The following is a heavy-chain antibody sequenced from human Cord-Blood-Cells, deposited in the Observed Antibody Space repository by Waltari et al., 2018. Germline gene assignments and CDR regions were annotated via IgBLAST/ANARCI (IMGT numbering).Heavy chain of an antibody. Sequence: QVQLQESGPGLVKPSETLSLPCAVSGYSISSGYYWGWTRQPPGKGLEWIGSIYHSGSTYYNPSLKSRVTISVDTSKNQFSLKLSSVTAADTAVYYCARGSGDSSGYYYYYYYMDVWGKGTTITVSS. CDR3: ARGSGDSSGYYYYYYYMDV. V-gene: IGHV4-38-2*01. CDR1: GYSISSGYY. CDR2: IYHSGST. J-gene: IGHJ6*03. D-gene: IGHD3-22*01.